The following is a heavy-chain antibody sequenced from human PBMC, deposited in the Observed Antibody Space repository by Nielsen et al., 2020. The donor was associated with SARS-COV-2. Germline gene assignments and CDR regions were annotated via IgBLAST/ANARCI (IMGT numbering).Heavy chain of an antibody. CDR2: ISYDGSNK. CDR1: GFTFSSYG. D-gene: IGHD6-19*01. J-gene: IGHJ4*02. Sequence: GESLKISCAASGFTFSSYGMHWVRQAPGKGLEWVAVISYDGSNKYYADSVKGRFTISRDNSKNTLYLQMNSLRAEDTAVYYCAKSSSIVVAFDYWGQGTLVTVSS. CDR3: AKSSSIVVAFDY. V-gene: IGHV3-30*18.